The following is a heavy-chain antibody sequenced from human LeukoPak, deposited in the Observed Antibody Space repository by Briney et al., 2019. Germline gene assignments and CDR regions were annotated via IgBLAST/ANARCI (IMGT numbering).Heavy chain of an antibody. CDR1: GGSFSGYY. Sequence: SETLSLTCAVYGGSFSGYYWSWIRQPPGKGLEWIGEINHSGSTNYNPSLKSRVTISVDTSKNQFSLKLSSVTAADTAVYYCAREGTLSSSWYRFVYWGQGTLVTVSS. D-gene: IGHD6-13*01. CDR3: AREGTLSSSWYRFVY. J-gene: IGHJ4*02. CDR2: INHSGST. V-gene: IGHV4-34*01.